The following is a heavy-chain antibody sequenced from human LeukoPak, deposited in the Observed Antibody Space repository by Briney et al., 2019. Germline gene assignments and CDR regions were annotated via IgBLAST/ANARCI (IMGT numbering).Heavy chain of an antibody. V-gene: IGHV4-39*01. CDR2: IYYSGRT. CDR1: GDSVSRSDSY. D-gene: IGHD3-22*01. Sequence: SETLSLTCSVSGDSVSRSDSYWDWIRQPPGKGLEWIGTIYYSGRTYYSPSLKSRVTMSEDPSNNRFSLNLRSVTAADTALYYCARRRYYDGSGYLEWGQGTLLSVSS. J-gene: IGHJ1*01. CDR3: ARRRYYDGSGYLE.